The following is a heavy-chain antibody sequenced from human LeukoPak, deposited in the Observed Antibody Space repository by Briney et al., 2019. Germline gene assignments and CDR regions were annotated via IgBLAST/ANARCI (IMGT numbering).Heavy chain of an antibody. D-gene: IGHD2-15*01. V-gene: IGHV4-39*01. CDR3: ARGRQYSWWS. Sequence: SETLSLTCTVSGCTISSSSYYWGWIRQPPGKWLEWIGSIYYSGSTYYHPSLKSRVTISVDTSKNQFSLKLSSVTAADTAVYYCARGRQYSWWSWGQGTLVTVSS. J-gene: IGHJ5*02. CDR1: GCTISSSSYY. CDR2: IYYSGST.